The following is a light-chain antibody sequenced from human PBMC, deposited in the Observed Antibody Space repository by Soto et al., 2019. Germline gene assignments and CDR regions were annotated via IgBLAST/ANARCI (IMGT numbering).Light chain of an antibody. J-gene: IGKJ1*01. V-gene: IGKV1-39*01. Sequence: DIQMTHSPSSLFANVGDRVTITCRASQGISTFLHWYQQRPGRAPTLLIFGASNLQTGVPSRFSGRGSGKEFTPTISSLQPEDTATYYPEHTRTSPSTFGQVTKV. CDR3: EHTRTSPST. CDR2: GAS. CDR1: QGISTF.